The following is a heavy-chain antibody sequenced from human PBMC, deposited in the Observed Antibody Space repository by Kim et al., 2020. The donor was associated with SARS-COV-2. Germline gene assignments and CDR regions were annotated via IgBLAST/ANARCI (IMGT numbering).Heavy chain of an antibody. V-gene: IGHV3-30*04. CDR3: ARDPSFGRGPHDY. CDR2: ISFDGSNK. CDR1: GFTFSSYA. Sequence: GGSLRLSCAASGFTFSSYAMHWVRQAPGKGLEWVAVISFDGSNKYYVDSVKGRFTISRDNSKNTLYLQMNSLRAEDTAVYYCARDPSFGRGPHDYWGQGTLGTVSS. D-gene: IGHD3-10*01. J-gene: IGHJ4*02.